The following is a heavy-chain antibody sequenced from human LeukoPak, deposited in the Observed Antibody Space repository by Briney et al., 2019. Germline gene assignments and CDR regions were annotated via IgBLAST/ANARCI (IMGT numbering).Heavy chain of an antibody. V-gene: IGHV5-51*01. CDR2: IYPGDSDT. J-gene: IGHJ4*02. CDR1: GYSFTSYW. CDR3: ARQSNTYYDFWSGYYVPRHFDY. Sequence: GESLKISCKGSGYSFTSYWIGWVRQMPGKGLEWMGIIYPGDSDTRYSPSFQGQVTISADKSISTAYLQWSSLKASDTAMYYCARQSNTYYDFWSGYYVPRHFDYWGQGTLVTVSS. D-gene: IGHD3-3*01.